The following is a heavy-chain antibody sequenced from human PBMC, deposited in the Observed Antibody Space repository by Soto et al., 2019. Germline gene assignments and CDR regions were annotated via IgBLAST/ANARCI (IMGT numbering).Heavy chain of an antibody. D-gene: IGHD3-22*01. Sequence: ASVKVSCKASGYTFTSYYMHWVRQAPGQGLEWMGIINPSGGSTSYAQKFQGRVTMTRDTSMSTVYMELSSLRSEDTAVYYCARDRDYYDSSTEFDYWGQGTLVTVSS. J-gene: IGHJ4*02. CDR3: ARDRDYYDSSTEFDY. CDR1: GYTFTSYY. V-gene: IGHV1-46*01. CDR2: INPSGGST.